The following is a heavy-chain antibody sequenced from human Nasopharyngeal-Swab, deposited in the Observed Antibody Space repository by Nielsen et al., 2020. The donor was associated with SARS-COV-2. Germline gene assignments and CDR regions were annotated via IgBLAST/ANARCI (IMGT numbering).Heavy chain of an antibody. Sequence: GESLKISCKGSGYSFTSYWIGWVRQMPGKGLEWLWIIYPGDSDTRYSPSFQGQVTISADKSISTAYLQWSSLKASDTAMYYCARGLIAAAGIFDYWGQGTLVTVSS. V-gene: IGHV5-51*01. D-gene: IGHD6-13*01. CDR1: GYSFTSYW. CDR2: IYPGDSDT. CDR3: ARGLIAAAGIFDY. J-gene: IGHJ4*02.